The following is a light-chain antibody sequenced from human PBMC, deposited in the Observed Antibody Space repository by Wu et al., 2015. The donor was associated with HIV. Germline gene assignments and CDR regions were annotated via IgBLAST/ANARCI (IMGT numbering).Light chain of an antibody. V-gene: IGKV3-15*01. CDR2: GAS. CDR1: QSVSNN. CDR3: QQYNNWPPALT. J-gene: IGKJ4*01. Sequence: EIVMTQSPTPPCLWYSRGNEPTLSCRASQSVSNNLAWYQQKPGQAPRLLIYGASTRATGIPARFSGSGSGTEFTLTITSMQSEVFLQFYYCQQYNNWPPALTFGRRDQGWR.